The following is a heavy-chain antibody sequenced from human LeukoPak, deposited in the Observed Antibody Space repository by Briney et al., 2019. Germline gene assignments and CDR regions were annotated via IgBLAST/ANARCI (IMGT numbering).Heavy chain of an antibody. V-gene: IGHV3-21*01. CDR2: SNSSSIYI. J-gene: IGHJ3*02. CDR3: AREDRYCSSTSCSGNAFDI. CDR1: GFTFNNYS. Sequence: GGSLRLSCAASGFTFNNYSMNWVRTAPGKGLEWVSSSNSSSIYIYYADSLKGRFTISRDNAKNSLYLQMNSLRAEDTAVYYCAREDRYCSSTSCSGNAFDIWGQGTMVTVSS. D-gene: IGHD2-2*01.